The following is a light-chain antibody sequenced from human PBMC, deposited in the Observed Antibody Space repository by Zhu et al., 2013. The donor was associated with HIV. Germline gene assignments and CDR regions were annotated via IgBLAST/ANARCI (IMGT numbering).Light chain of an antibody. CDR3: QQYGSSPGT. CDR2: DAS. CDR1: QSVANS. V-gene: IGKV3-20*01. J-gene: IGKJ1*01. Sequence: EIVLTQSPGTLSLSPGERATLSCRASQSVANSLAWYQQKPGQAPRLVIYDASRRATGIPARFSGSGSGTDYTLTISSLEPEDFAVYYCQQYGSSPGTFGQGTKVEIK.